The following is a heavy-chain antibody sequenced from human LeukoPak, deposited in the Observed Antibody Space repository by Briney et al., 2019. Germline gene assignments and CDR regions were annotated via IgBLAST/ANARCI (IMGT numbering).Heavy chain of an antibody. CDR1: GXTFXXYH. CDR3: ARISSAMPNDAFDI. J-gene: IGHJ3*02. V-gene: IGHV1-2*06. CDR2: INPNSGDT. D-gene: IGHD2-2*01. Sequence: KVXCKASGXTFXXYHXHWVRQAPXQGLEXMGRINPNSGDTNYAQKFQGRVTITRDTSASTAYMELSGLRSEDTAVYYCARISSAMPNDAFDIWGQGTMVTVSS.